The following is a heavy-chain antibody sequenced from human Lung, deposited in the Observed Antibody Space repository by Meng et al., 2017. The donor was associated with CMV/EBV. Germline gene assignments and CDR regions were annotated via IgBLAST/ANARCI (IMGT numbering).Heavy chain of an antibody. D-gene: IGHD2-21*02. CDR1: GRSLSCRNW. CDR2: IYHSGST. J-gene: IGHJ4*02. V-gene: IGHV4-4*02. CDR3: ARVGAYCGGDCYHPR. Sequence: QVPLQDSGPGLVKPSGTLSLTCAVSGRSLSCRNWWSWVRQPPGKGLEWIGEIYHSGSTNYNPSLKSRVTISVDESKNQFSLRLSSVTAADTSVYYCARVGAYCGGDCYHPRWGQGTLVTVSS.